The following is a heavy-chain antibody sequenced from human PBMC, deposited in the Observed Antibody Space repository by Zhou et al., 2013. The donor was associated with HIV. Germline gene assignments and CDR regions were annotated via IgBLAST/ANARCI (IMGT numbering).Heavy chain of an antibody. Sequence: QVQLVQSGAEVKRPGSSVKVSCKASGGTFNNYAFTWVRQAPGQGLEWMGRIIPVFGTTYYPQKFQGRVTITTDESTSTAYMELSSLRSEDTAVYYCATVLRFLEWLPYYYYYMDVWGKGTTVTVSS. V-gene: IGHV1-69*05. CDR1: GGTFNNYA. CDR3: ATVLRFLEWLPYYYYYMDV. J-gene: IGHJ6*03. D-gene: IGHD3-3*01. CDR2: IIPVFGTT.